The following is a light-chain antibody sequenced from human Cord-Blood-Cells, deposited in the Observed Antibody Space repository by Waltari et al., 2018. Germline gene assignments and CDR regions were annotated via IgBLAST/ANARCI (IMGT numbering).Light chain of an antibody. V-gene: IGKV3-20*01. CDR3: QQYGSSPKT. CDR2: GAS. CDR1: QSVSSSY. J-gene: IGKJ1*01. Sequence: EIVLTQSPGPLSLSPGERATLSCSASQSVSSSYLAWYQQKPGQAPRLLIYGASSRATGIPDRFSGSGSGTDFTLTISRLEPEDFAVYYCQQYGSSPKTFGQGTKVEIK.